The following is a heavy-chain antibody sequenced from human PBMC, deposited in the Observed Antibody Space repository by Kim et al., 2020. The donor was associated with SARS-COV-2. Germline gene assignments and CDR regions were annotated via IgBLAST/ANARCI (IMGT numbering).Heavy chain of an antibody. Sequence: LSLTCAASGFTFSSYWMHWVRQAPGKGLVWVSRINSDGSSTSYADSVKGRFTISRDNAKNTLYLPMNSLRAEDTAVYYCARIRTYCSSTSCQHYYYGMDVWGQGTTVTVSS. CDR1: GFTFSSYW. CDR2: INSDGSST. V-gene: IGHV3-74*01. CDR3: ARIRTYCSSTSCQHYYYGMDV. J-gene: IGHJ6*02. D-gene: IGHD2-2*01.